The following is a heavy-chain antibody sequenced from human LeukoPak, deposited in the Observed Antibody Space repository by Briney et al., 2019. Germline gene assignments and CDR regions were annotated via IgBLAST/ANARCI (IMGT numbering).Heavy chain of an antibody. J-gene: IGHJ3*02. V-gene: IGHV4-38-2*02. Sequence: SETLSLTCTVSGYSISSDYYWGWIRQPPGKGLEWIGSIYHSGSTYYNPSLKSRVTISVDTSKNQFSLKLSSVTAADTAVYYCARVRAAAGRKAAFDIWGQGTMVTVSS. CDR3: ARVRAAAGRKAAFDI. CDR2: IYHSGST. CDR1: GYSISSDYY. D-gene: IGHD6-13*01.